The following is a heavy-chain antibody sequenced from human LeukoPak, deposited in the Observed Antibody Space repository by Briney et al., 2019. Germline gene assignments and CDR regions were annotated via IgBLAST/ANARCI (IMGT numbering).Heavy chain of an antibody. Sequence: QPGGSLRLSCSASGLTFSSYAMHWVRQAPGKGLEYVSAIISNGGSTYYADSVKGRFTISRDNSKNTLYLQMSSLRAEDTAVYYCVKSGVAGYYDSSGYFDYWGQGTLVTVSS. CDR2: IISNGGST. J-gene: IGHJ4*02. CDR1: GLTFSSYA. D-gene: IGHD3-22*01. CDR3: VKSGVAGYYDSSGYFDY. V-gene: IGHV3-64D*06.